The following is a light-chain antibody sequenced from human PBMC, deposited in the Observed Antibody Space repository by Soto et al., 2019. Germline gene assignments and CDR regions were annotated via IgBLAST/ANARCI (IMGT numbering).Light chain of an antibody. CDR1: QSVSSN. Sequence: EIVMAQSPATLSVSPGERATLSCRASQSVSSNLAWYQQKPGQAPRLLIYGASTRATGIPARFSGSGSGTEFTLTFSSLQYEDFAVYYCQPYNRWWTFGQGAKV. J-gene: IGKJ1*01. CDR2: GAS. V-gene: IGKV3-15*01. CDR3: QPYNRWWT.